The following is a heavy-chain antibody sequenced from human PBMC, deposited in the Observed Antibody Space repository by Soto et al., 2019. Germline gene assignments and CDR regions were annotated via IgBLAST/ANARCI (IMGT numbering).Heavy chain of an antibody. Sequence: AVKVSFKASGCTFSSYAISWVRQAPGQGLEWMGGIIPIFGTANYAQKFQGRVTITADESTSTAYMELSSLRSEDTAVYYCARSNSGSYSYYFDYWGQGTLVTVSS. CDR2: IIPIFGTA. CDR3: ARSNSGSYSYYFDY. V-gene: IGHV1-69*13. J-gene: IGHJ4*02. CDR1: GCTFSSYA. D-gene: IGHD1-26*01.